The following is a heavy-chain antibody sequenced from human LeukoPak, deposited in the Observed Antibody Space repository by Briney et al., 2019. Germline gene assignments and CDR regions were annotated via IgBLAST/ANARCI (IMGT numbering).Heavy chain of an antibody. CDR1: GLTFSNYL. Sequence: GGSLRLSCAASGLTFSNYLMNWVRQAPGKGLEWVGRIKSKIDGGTTDFGAPVKGRFGISRDDSENTMYLHMNSLRTEDTAVYYCTTGNWGPYWGQGTLVTVSS. J-gene: IGHJ4*02. CDR3: TTGNWGPY. V-gene: IGHV3-15*07. D-gene: IGHD7-27*01. CDR2: IKSKIDGGTT.